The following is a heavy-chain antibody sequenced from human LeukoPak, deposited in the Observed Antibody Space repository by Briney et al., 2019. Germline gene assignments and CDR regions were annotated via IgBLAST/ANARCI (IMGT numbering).Heavy chain of an antibody. V-gene: IGHV1-46*01. CDR1: GYTFTSYY. CDR3: ARVRKYYYDSSGYYY. J-gene: IGHJ4*02. D-gene: IGHD3-22*01. CDR2: INPSGGST. Sequence: ASVKVSCKASGYTFTSYYMHWVRQAPGQGLEWRGIINPSGGSTSYAQKFQGRVTMTRDTSTSTVYVELSSLRSEDTAVYYCARVRKYYYDSSGYYYWGQGTLVTVSS.